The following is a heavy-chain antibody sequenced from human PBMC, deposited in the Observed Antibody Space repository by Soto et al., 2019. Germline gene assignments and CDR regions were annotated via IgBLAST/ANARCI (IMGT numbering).Heavy chain of an antibody. V-gene: IGHV3-23*01. CDR3: AKATATSGGAFEI. Sequence: GGSLRLSCAVSGFICSSYDMSWVRQAPGKGLEWVSTILVGGSTHYEDAVKGRFTISRDTSKNTVYLQMNSLTAGDTAVYYCAKATATSGGAFEIYGQGTMVTDSS. D-gene: IGHD1-1*01. J-gene: IGHJ3*02. CDR1: GFICSSYD. CDR2: ILVGGST.